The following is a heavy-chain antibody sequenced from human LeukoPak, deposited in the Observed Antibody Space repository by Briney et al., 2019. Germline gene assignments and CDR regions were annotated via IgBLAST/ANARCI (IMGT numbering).Heavy chain of an antibody. CDR3: ARVGGDYPWWYFDY. CDR2: INPSGDST. J-gene: IGHJ4*02. CDR1: GXTFXXXX. D-gene: IGHD4-17*01. V-gene: IGHV1-46*01. Sequence: ASVKVSCKASGXTFXXXXXXWVXXAPGQXXXXXXIINPSGDSTSYAQKFQGRVTMTRDTSTSTVYMELSSLRSEDTAVYYCARVGGDYPWWYFDYWGQGTLVTVSS.